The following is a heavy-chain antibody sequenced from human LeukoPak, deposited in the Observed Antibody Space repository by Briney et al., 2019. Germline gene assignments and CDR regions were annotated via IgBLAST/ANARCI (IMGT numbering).Heavy chain of an antibody. CDR1: GGTFSSYA. D-gene: IGHD1-7*01. J-gene: IGHJ4*02. CDR3: ASAGYNWNYCFDY. Sequence: SVKVSCKASGGTFSSYAISWVRQAPGQGLEWLGGIIPIFGTANYAQKFQGRVTITTDESTSTAYMELSSLRSEDTAVYYCASAGYNWNYCFDYWGQGTLVTVSS. CDR2: IIPIFGTA. V-gene: IGHV1-69*05.